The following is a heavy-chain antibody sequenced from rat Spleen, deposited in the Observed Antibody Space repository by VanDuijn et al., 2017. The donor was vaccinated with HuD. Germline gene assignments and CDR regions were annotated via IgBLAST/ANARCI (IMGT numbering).Heavy chain of an antibody. V-gene: IGHV5-31*01. CDR2: GPNT. Sequence: GPNTYYSDSVKDRFTISRDNTKSTLYLQMNSLRSEDTATYYCARDTNYFDYWGHGVMVTVSS. J-gene: IGHJ2*01. CDR3: ARDTNYFDY.